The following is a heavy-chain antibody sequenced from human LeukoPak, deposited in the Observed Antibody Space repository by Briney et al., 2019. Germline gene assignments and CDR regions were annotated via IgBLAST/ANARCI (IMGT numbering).Heavy chain of an antibody. J-gene: IGHJ4*02. Sequence: GGSLRLSCAASGFTFSSYSMNLVRQAPGKGLEWVSSISSSSSYIYYTDSVKGRFTISRDNAKNSLYLQMNSLRAEDTAVYYCARDGAARRHFDYWGQGTLVTVSS. CDR1: GFTFSSYS. V-gene: IGHV3-21*01. D-gene: IGHD6-6*01. CDR3: ARDGAARRHFDY. CDR2: ISSSSSYI.